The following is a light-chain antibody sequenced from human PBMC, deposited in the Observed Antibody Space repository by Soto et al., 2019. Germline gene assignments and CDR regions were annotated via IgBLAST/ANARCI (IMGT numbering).Light chain of an antibody. V-gene: IGKV3-20*01. CDR3: QQYGSAPS. J-gene: IGKJ4*01. CDR1: QSVSSSY. Sequence: EIVLTQSPGPLTLSPGERATLSCRASQSVSSSYVAWYQQKPGQAPRLLIYGASSSANGIPDRFSGSGSGTDFTLTISRLEPDDFAGYYCQQYGSAPSFGGGLKMEIK. CDR2: GAS.